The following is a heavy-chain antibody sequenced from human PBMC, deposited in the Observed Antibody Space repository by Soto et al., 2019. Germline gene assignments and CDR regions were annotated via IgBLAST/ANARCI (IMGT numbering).Heavy chain of an antibody. CDR2: IYHSGST. CDR1: GYSISSGYY. D-gene: IGHD3-3*01. CDR3: ARDRPIFGVVIIRVGWFDP. V-gene: IGHV4-38-2*02. Sequence: SETLSLTCAVSGYSISSGYYWGWIRQPPGKGLEWIGSIYHSGSTYYNPSLKSRVTISVDTSKNQFSLKLSSVTAADTAVYYCARDRPIFGVVIIRVGWFDPWGQGTLVTVSS. J-gene: IGHJ5*02.